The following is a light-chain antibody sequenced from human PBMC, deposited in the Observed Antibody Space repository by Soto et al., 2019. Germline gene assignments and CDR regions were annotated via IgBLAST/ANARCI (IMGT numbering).Light chain of an antibody. CDR2: GNS. J-gene: IGLJ2*01. V-gene: IGLV1-40*01. CDR3: QCYDSSLSGSVV. Sequence: QAVVTQPPSVSGAPGQRVTISSTGSSSNIGAGYDVHWYQQLPGTAPKLLIYGNSNRPSGVPDRFSGSKSGTSASLAITGLQAEDEADYYCQCYDSSLSGSVVFGGGTKLTVL. CDR1: SSNIGAGYD.